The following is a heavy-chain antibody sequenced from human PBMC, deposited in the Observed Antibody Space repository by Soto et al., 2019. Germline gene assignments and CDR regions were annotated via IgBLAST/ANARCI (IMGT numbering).Heavy chain of an antibody. CDR2: IKPDNGDT. J-gene: IGHJ5*02. CDR3: ATSYDSGFDP. Sequence: QLQLVQSGAEVERPGASVRVSCKAYGYPFSKYGISWIRQAPGQGLEWMGWIKPDNGDTNYAQKFQGRVTMTTDTSSNTAYMELRSPRSDDTAVYYCATSYDSGFDPWCQGTLVSVSS. D-gene: IGHD5-12*01. V-gene: IGHV1-18*04. CDR1: GYPFSKYG.